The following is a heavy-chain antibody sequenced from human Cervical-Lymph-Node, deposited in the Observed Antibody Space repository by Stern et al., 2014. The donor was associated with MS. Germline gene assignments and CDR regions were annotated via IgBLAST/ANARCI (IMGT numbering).Heavy chain of an antibody. CDR3: AGSYSGSYKELDY. J-gene: IGHJ4*02. Sequence: QVQLGQSGAVVRQPGSSVKVSCKASGGPLTSYAISWVRPAPGQGLEGMGGIIPILRATTYAQKFQGRVTITADESTSTGYMELSSLRSEDTALYYCAGSYSGSYKELDYWGRGTLVTVSS. CDR2: IIPILRAT. CDR1: GGPLTSYA. V-gene: IGHV1-69*01. D-gene: IGHD1-26*01.